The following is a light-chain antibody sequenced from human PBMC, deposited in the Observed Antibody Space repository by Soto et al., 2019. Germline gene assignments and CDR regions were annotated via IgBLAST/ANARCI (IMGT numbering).Light chain of an antibody. CDR2: GAS. J-gene: IGKJ3*01. V-gene: IGKV3-20*01. Sequence: EIVMTQSPATLSVSPGERATLSCRASQSVSSNLAWYQQKPGQPPRLLIYGASSRATGIPDRFSGSGSGTDFTLTISRLEPEDFALYYCQQYSSSLFTFGPGTKVDIK. CDR1: QSVSSN. CDR3: QQYSSSLFT.